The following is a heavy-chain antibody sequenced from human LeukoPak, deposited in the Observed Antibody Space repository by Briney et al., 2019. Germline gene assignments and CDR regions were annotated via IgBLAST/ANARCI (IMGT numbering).Heavy chain of an antibody. CDR3: AREEWSRSPFDY. J-gene: IGHJ4*02. Sequence: GGSLRLSCAASGFTFSSFSMNWVRQAPGKGLEWVSIISSSSSYIYYADSVRGRFTISRDNAKNSLYLQMNSLRAEDTAVYYCAREEWSRSPFDYWGQGTLVTVSS. D-gene: IGHD6-6*01. CDR2: ISSSSSYI. CDR1: GFTFSSFS. V-gene: IGHV3-21*01.